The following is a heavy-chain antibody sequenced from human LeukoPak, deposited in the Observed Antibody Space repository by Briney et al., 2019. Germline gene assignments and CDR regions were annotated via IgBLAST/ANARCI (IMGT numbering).Heavy chain of an antibody. V-gene: IGHV4-38-2*02. D-gene: IGHD3-22*01. Sequence: SETLSLTCTVSGYSISSGYYWGWIRQSPGKGLEWIGSVYHTGYTYYNPSLKSRVTISVDTAKNQFSLKLNSVTAADTAVYYCAREGHYDSSGYYHVSFSDIWGQGTMVTVSS. J-gene: IGHJ3*02. CDR2: VYHTGYT. CDR1: GYSISSGYY. CDR3: AREGHYDSSGYYHVSFSDI.